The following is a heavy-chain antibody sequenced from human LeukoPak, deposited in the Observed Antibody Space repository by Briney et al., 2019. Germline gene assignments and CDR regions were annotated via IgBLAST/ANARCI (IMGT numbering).Heavy chain of an antibody. CDR2: ISYDGSNK. CDR3: AKNSATGLAYCGGDCYSAY. D-gene: IGHD2-21*02. J-gene: IGHJ4*02. CDR1: GFTFSSYG. Sequence: GGSLRLSCAASGFTFSSYGMHWVRQAPGKGLGWVAVISYDGSNKYYADSVKGRFTISRDNSKNTLYLQMNSLRAEDTAVYYCAKNSATGLAYCGGDCYSAYWGQGTLVTVSS. V-gene: IGHV3-30*18.